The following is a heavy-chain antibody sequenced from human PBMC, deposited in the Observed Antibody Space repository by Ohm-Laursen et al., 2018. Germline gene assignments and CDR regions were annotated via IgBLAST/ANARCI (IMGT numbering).Heavy chain of an antibody. Sequence: GSLRLSCAASDLTLSDNYINWVRQAPGKGLEWVSGIYSDGVTDNADSVKGRFTISRDDSKNTVYLQMNSLRVDDTAVYYCARGKGIAVIQLEDCYFDLWGRGTRVTVSS. J-gene: IGHJ2*01. CDR3: ARGKGIAVIQLEDCYFDL. D-gene: IGHD1-1*01. V-gene: IGHV3-53*01. CDR1: DLTLSDNY. CDR2: IYSDGVT.